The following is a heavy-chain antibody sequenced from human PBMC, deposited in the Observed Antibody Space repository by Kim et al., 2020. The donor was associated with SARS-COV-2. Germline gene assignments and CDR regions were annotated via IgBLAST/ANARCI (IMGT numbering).Heavy chain of an antibody. CDR3: AKVSTRSGYGGNSFLFAFDI. Sequence: GGSLRLSCAASGFTFSSYAMSWVRQAPGKGLEWVSAISGSGGSTYYADSVKGRFTISRDNSKNTLYLQMNSLRAEDTAVYYCAKVSTRSGYGGNSFLFAFDIWGQGTMVTVSS. J-gene: IGHJ3*02. D-gene: IGHD5-12*01. CDR2: ISGSGGST. V-gene: IGHV3-23*01. CDR1: GFTFSSYA.